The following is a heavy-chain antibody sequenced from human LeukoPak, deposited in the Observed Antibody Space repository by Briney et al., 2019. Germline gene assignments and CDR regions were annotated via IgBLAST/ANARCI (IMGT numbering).Heavy chain of an antibody. CDR2: ISGYGGTT. CDR1: GFTFEDYA. J-gene: IGHJ4*02. V-gene: IGHV3-43*02. CDR3: AKAAGFCSTTSCPGDY. Sequence: GGSLRLSCVASGFTFEDYAMHWVRQAPGKGVEWVSLISGYGGTTYYADSVKGRFTISRDNSKNSLYLQMNSLRTEDTAWYYCAKAAGFCSTTSCPGDYWGQGILVTVSS. D-gene: IGHD2-2*01.